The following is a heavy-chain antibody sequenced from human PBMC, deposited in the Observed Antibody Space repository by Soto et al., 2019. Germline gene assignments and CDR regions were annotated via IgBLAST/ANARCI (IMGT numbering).Heavy chain of an antibody. J-gene: IGHJ4*02. CDR2: ISDYGRI. V-gene: IGHV3-74*01. CDR3: ARGGLEPFDH. CDR1: GFTFGNYW. D-gene: IGHD1-1*01. Sequence: HPGGSLRLSCAASGFTFGNYWVHWVRQAPGKGLVWVSRISDYGRINYADSVKDRFIISRDDARSELYLQLNDLRVEDTATYYCARGGLEPFDHWGQGALVTVSS.